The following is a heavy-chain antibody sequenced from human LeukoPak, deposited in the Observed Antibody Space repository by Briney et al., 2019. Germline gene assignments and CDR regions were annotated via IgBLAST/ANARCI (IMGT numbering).Heavy chain of an antibody. D-gene: IGHD3-22*01. CDR2: IIPIFGTA. Sequence: GASVKVSCKASGGTFSSDAISWVRQAPGQGLEWMGGIIPIFGTAKYAQKFQGRVTITADELTSTAYMELSSLRSEDTAVYYCARVYIYDSSIPFDYWGQGTLVTVSS. CDR1: GGTFSSDA. V-gene: IGHV1-69*13. CDR3: ARVYIYDSSIPFDY. J-gene: IGHJ4*02.